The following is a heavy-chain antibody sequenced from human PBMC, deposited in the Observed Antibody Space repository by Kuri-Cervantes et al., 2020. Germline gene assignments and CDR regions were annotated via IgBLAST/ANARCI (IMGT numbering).Heavy chain of an antibody. CDR2: ISAYNGNT. CDR3: ASITPPIPMDDAFDI. D-gene: IGHD3-10*01. CDR1: GYTFTSFG. Sequence: ASVKVSCKASGYTFTSFGISWVRQAPGQGLEWMGWISAYNGNTNYAQKLQGGVTMTTDTSTSTAYMELRSLRSDDTAIYYCASITPPIPMDDAFDIWGQGTMVTVSS. J-gene: IGHJ3*02. V-gene: IGHV1-18*01.